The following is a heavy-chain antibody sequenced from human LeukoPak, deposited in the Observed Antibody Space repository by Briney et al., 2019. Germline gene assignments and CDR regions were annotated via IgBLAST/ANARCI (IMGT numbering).Heavy chain of an antibody. D-gene: IGHD6-13*01. V-gene: IGHV3-30*02. J-gene: IGHJ4*02. CDR1: GFTFSSYG. Sequence: GGSLRLSCAASGFTFSSYGMHWVRQAPGKGLEWVAFIRYDGSNKYYADSVKGRFTISRDNSKNTLYLQMNSLRAEDTAVYYCANEYSSSWYFPLYYWGQGTLVTVSS. CDR3: ANEYSSSWYFPLYY. CDR2: IRYDGSNK.